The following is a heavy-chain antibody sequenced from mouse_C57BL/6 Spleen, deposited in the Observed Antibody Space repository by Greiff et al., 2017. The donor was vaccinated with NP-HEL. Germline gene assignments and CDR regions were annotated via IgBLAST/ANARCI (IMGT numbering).Heavy chain of an antibody. CDR3: ARTLITTVVASRAMDY. J-gene: IGHJ4*01. D-gene: IGHD1-1*01. V-gene: IGHV1-7*01. CDR1: GYTFTSYW. CDR2: INPSSGYT. Sequence: LVESGAELAKPGASVKLSCKASGYTFTSYWMHWVKQRPGQGLEWIGYINPSSGYTKYNQKFKDKATLTADKSSSTAYMQLSSLTYEDSAVYYCARTLITTVVASRAMDYWGQGTSVTVSS.